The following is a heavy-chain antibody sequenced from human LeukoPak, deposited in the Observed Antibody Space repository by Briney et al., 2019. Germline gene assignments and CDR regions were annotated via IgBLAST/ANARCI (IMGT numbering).Heavy chain of an antibody. D-gene: IGHD3-22*01. Sequence: QLGGSLRLSCAASGFTFDDCAMHWVRQAPGKGLEWVSLISGDGRSTYFADSVKGRFTISRDNSKNSLYLQMNSLRTEDTALYYCAKVYRYYDSSCQHWGQGTLVTVSS. V-gene: IGHV3-43*02. CDR1: GFTFDDCA. J-gene: IGHJ1*01. CDR2: ISGDGRST. CDR3: AKVYRYYDSSCQH.